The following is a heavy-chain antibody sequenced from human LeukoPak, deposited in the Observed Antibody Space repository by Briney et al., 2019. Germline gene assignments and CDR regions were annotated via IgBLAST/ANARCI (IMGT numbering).Heavy chain of an antibody. Sequence: PSEILSLTCTVSGGSVGSGSYYWSWIRQPPGKGLEWIGYIYYSGSTNYNPSLKSRVTISVDTSKNQLSLKLSSVTAADTAVYYCARFRFGELSAFDYWGQGTLVTVSS. CDR2: IYYSGST. CDR3: ARFRFGELSAFDY. J-gene: IGHJ4*02. D-gene: IGHD3-10*01. CDR1: GGSVGSGSYY. V-gene: IGHV4-61*01.